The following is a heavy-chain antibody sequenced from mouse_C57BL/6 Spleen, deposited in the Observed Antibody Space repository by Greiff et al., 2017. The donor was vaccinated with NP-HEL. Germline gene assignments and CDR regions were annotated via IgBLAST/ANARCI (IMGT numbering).Heavy chain of an antibody. D-gene: IGHD2-3*01. CDR1: GYAFSSSW. Sequence: VQLQESGPELVKPGASVKISCKASGYAFSSSWMNWVKQRPGKGLEWIGRIYPGDGDTNYNGKFKGKATLTSDKSSSTAYMQLSSLTSEDSAVYFCADGYLDYWGQGTTLTVSS. CDR3: ADGYLDY. J-gene: IGHJ2*01. V-gene: IGHV1-82*01. CDR2: IYPGDGDT.